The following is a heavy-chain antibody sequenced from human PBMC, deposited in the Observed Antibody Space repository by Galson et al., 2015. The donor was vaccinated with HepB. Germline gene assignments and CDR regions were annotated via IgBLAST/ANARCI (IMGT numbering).Heavy chain of an antibody. CDR1: GYISTSFA. CDR2: INAGNGDT. V-gene: IGHV1-3*01. D-gene: IGHD1-14*01. CDR3: GRNRADLVSPIYFDP. J-gene: IGHJ5*02. Sequence: SVKVSCKASGYISTSFAIHWVRQAPGQNLEWMGWINAGNGDTRYSPNLQGRVTITWDTSATTAYMELSSLRSEDTAVYYCGRNRADLVSPIYFDPWGQGTPVTVSS.